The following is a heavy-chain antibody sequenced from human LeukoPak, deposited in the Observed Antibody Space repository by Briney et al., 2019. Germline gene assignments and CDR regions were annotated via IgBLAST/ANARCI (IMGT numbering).Heavy chain of an antibody. CDR2: ISYDGSNK. J-gene: IGHJ4*02. Sequence: GRSLRLSCAASGFTFSSYAMHWVRQAPGKGLEWVAVISYDGSNKYYADSVKGRFTISRDNSKNTLYLQMNSLRAEDTAVYYCARDPYYRGSSGWYDYWGQGTLVTVSS. V-gene: IGHV3-30-3*01. D-gene: IGHD6-19*01. CDR3: ARDPYYRGSSGWYDY. CDR1: GFTFSSYA.